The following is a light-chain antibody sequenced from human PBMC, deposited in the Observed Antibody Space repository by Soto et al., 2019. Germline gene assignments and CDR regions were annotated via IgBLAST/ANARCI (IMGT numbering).Light chain of an antibody. J-gene: IGLJ2*01. CDR3: QTWGTGIRV. CDR1: SGHSSYA. V-gene: IGLV4-69*01. Sequence: QSVLTQSPSASASLGASVKLTCTLSSGHSSYAIAWHQQQPEKGPRYLMKLTSDGSYTKGDGIPDRFSGSSSGAERYLTISSLQSEDEADYYCQTWGTGIRVFGGGTKLTVL. CDR2: LTSDGSY.